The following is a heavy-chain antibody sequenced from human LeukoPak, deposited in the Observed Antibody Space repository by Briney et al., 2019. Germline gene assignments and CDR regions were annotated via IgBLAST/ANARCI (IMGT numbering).Heavy chain of an antibody. CDR2: ISTDGTNT. V-gene: IGHV3-74*01. Sequence: PGGSLRLSCVASGFSFSTYFMLWFRQGPAKGPVSISRISTDGTNTWYADAVRGRFTVSRDNAKNTLYLQMNSLTAEDTAVYYCVRDSTSGVDYWGQGTQVTVSS. CDR3: VRDSTSGVDY. D-gene: IGHD3-10*01. CDR1: GFSFSTYF. J-gene: IGHJ4*02.